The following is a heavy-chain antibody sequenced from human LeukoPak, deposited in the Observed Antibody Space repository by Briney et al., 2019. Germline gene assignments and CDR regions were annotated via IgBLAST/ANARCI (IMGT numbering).Heavy chain of an antibody. V-gene: IGHV4-59*13. CDR1: GVSISSNY. J-gene: IGHJ4*02. D-gene: IGHD1-14*01. CDR3: AGYDHTNYLGY. Sequence: PSETLSLTCTVSGVSISSNYWSWIRQPPGKGLEWIGYTSYSGNTNYNPSLKSRVTMSVDTSKNQLSLSLNSVTAADTAVYYCAGYDHTNYLGYWGQGTLVTVSS. CDR2: TSYSGNT.